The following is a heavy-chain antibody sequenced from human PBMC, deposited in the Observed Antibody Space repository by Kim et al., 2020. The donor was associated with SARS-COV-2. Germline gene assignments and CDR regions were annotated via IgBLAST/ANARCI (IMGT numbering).Heavy chain of an antibody. CDR2: ISYDGSNK. D-gene: IGHD6-13*01. Sequence: GGSLRLSCAASGFTFSSYGMHWVRQAPGKGLEWVAVISYDGSNKYYADSVKGRFTISRDNSKNTLYLQMNSLRAEDTAVYYCAKAGYSSSWYSGYWGQGTLVTVSS. CDR3: AKAGYSSSWYSGY. V-gene: IGHV3-30*18. CDR1: GFTFSSYG. J-gene: IGHJ4*02.